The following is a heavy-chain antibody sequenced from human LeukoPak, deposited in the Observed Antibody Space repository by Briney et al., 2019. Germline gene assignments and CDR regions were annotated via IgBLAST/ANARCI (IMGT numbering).Heavy chain of an antibody. CDR3: VRGGESTWS. Sequence: GGSLRLSCAVSGFTFSNAWMSWVRQAPGKGPVWVSRINNDGSGTTYADSVKGRFTISRDDAKNTLYLQMNSLRAEDTAVYYCVRGGESTWSWGQGTLVTVSS. V-gene: IGHV3-74*01. CDR1: GFTFSNAW. J-gene: IGHJ5*02. D-gene: IGHD2-15*01. CDR2: INNDGSGT.